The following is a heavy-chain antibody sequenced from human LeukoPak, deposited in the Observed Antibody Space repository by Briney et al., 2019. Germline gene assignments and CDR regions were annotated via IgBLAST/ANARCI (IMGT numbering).Heavy chain of an antibody. CDR2: IKEDGSEK. V-gene: IGHV3-7*01. D-gene: IGHD3-3*01. Sequence: GGSLRLSCAASGFMFSSYWMTWVRQAPGEGLEWVANIKEDGSEKYYVDSVKGRFTISRDNAKNSLYLQINSLRAEDTAVYYCARDRVEWSSDRYPHFYYYGMDVWGQGTTVTVSS. J-gene: IGHJ6*01. CDR1: GFMFSSYW. CDR3: ARDRVEWSSDRYPHFYYYGMDV.